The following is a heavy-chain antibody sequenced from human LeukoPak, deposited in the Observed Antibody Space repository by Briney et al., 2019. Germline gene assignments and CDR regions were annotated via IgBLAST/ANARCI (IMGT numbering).Heavy chain of an antibody. J-gene: IGHJ4*02. Sequence: GGSLRLACVASGFSFETYSMKWVRQAPGKGREWVSFISSTSSDINYADSVRDRFTISRDNSNNSLFLQMDSLRVEDTAVYYCAKGLFSGYDKYLDSWGQGTLVTVSS. D-gene: IGHD5-12*01. CDR2: ISSTSSDI. V-gene: IGHV3-21*04. CDR1: GFSFETYS. CDR3: AKGLFSGYDKYLDS.